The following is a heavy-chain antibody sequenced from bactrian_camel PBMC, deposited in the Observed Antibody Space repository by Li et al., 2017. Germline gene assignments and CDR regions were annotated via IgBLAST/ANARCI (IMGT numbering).Heavy chain of an antibody. V-gene: IGHV3S53*01. D-gene: IGHD8*01. CDR3: AAGPEWAYGGNWKQVNY. CDR1: GYTYDTYC. Sequence: HVQLVESGGGSVQAGGSLRLSCAASGYTYDTYCLGWFRQAPGKEREGVARIDGLGFTSYADSVKGRFTISQDSAENTVYLRMHSLKPEDTAMYYCAAGPEWAYGGNWKQVNYWGQGTQVTVS. CDR2: IDGLGFT. J-gene: IGHJ4*01.